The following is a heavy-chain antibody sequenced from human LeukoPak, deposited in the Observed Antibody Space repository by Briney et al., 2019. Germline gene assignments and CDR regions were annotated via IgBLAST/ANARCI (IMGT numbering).Heavy chain of an antibody. J-gene: IGHJ6*03. CDR1: GFTFSSHW. CDR3: ASTYKDSGYDLSYYYYYYMDV. CDR2: ISGSSRST. Sequence: GGSLRLSCAASGFTFSSHWMHWVRQAPGKGLEWVSVISGSSRSTYYADSVKGRFTISRDNSRNTLYLQMNSLRAEDTAVYYCASTYKDSGYDLSYYYYYYMDVWGKGTTVSVSS. D-gene: IGHD5-12*01. V-gene: IGHV3-23*01.